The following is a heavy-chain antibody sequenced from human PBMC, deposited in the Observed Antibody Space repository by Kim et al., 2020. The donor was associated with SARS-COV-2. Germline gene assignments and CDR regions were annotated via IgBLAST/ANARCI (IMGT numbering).Heavy chain of an antibody. V-gene: IGHV1-69*13. CDR2: IIPIFGTA. CDR1: GGTFSSYA. D-gene: IGHD3-9*01. Sequence: SVKVSCKASGGTFSSYAISWVRQAPGQGLEWMGGIIPIFGTANYAQKFQGRVTITADESTSTAYMELSSLRSEDTAVYYCARDKGIRYFDWSDYYYYYYGMDVWGQGTTVTVSS. CDR3: ARDKGIRYFDWSDYYYYYYGMDV. J-gene: IGHJ6*02.